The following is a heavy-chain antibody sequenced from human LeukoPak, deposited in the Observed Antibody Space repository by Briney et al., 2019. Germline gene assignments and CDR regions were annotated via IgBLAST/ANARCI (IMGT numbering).Heavy chain of an antibody. V-gene: IGHV2-5*02. CDR2: LSWDDDK. CDR1: GFSLSTPTVG. D-gene: IGHD3-22*01. Sequence: SGPTLVNPTQTLTLTCTFSGFSLSTPTVGVGWIRQPPGKGLEWLAVLSWDDDKRYSPSLTSRLTITKDASKNQVMITMTNVDPVDTDTYYCAHRGRGYSRTNFDFWGQGTVVTVSS. CDR3: AHRGRGYSRTNFDF. J-gene: IGHJ4*02.